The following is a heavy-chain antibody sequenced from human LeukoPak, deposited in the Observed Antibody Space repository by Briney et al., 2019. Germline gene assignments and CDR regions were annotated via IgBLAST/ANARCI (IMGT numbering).Heavy chain of an antibody. J-gene: IGHJ4*02. CDR3: ARADLAGGRSGGSYFDY. D-gene: IGHD1-26*01. CDR1: GFTFSSYW. Sequence: GGSLRLSCAASGFTFSSYWMHWVRQAPGKGLVWVSRINSDGSSANYADSVKGRFTISRDNANNTLYLQVNSLRVEDTAVYYCARADLAGGRSGGSYFDYWGQGTLVTVSS. V-gene: IGHV3-74*01. CDR2: INSDGSSA.